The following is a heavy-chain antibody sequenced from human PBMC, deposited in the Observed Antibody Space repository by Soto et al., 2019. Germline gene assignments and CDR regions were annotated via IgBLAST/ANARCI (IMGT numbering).Heavy chain of an antibody. V-gene: IGHV3-23*01. CDR3: GRDRGMTMGGKRGGGLDS. D-gene: IGHD3-10*01. CDR1: GFTFRDYD. J-gene: IGHJ4*02. Sequence: EVQLLESGGGLVQPGGSLSLSCAASGFTFRDYDMAWVRQAPGKGLEWVSVISETGGNTHYADSVKGRATISRDNSKNTVNLQWEGLRADDTAVFLCGRDRGMTMGGKRGGGLDSWGRGTLVTVSS. CDR2: ISETGGNT.